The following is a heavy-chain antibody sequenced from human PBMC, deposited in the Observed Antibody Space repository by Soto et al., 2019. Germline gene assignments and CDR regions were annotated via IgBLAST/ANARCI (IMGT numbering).Heavy chain of an antibody. CDR1: GGSIIGYY. CDR2: IYSSGST. CDR3: ARRVRGATAPDY. J-gene: IGHJ4*02. V-gene: IGHV4-59*08. Sequence: QVQLQESGPGLVKPSETLSLTCTVSGGSIIGYYWSWIRQPPGKGLEWIGYIYSSGSTNYNPSLKSRVTISVDTSKNQFSLKLSSVTAADTGVYYCARRVRGATAPDYWGQGTLVTVSS. D-gene: IGHD3-10*01.